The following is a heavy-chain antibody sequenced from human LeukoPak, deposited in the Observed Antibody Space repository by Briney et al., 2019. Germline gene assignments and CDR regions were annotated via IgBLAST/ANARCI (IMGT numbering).Heavy chain of an antibody. CDR3: ARDLSGIAGYTYGRGIDY. D-gene: IGHD5-18*01. V-gene: IGHV4-39*02. J-gene: IGHJ4*02. Sequence: SQTLSLTCTVSGDSISGSTYYWCWIRQPPGKGLEWIGSIHYSGSTQYNPSLKSRVSTSVDTSKNQFSLKLTSVSAADTAVYYCARDLSGIAGYTYGRGIDYWGQGTLVTVSS. CDR1: GDSISGSTYY. CDR2: IHYSGST.